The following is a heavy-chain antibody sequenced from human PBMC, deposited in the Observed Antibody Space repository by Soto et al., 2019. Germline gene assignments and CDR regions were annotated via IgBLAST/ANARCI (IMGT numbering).Heavy chain of an antibody. CDR1: GCAISSGGYY. V-gene: IGHV4-31*03. J-gene: IGHJ5*02. D-gene: IGHD4-17*01. CDR2: IYYSGST. CDR3: ARILTSYGDYLIHNP. Sequence: PSDTLSLTCTVSGCAISSGGYYWSWILQHPGKGLEWIGYIYYSGSTYYNPSLKSRVTISVDTSKNQFSLKLSSVTAADTAVYYCARILTSYGDYLIHNPWGQGTLVTVSS.